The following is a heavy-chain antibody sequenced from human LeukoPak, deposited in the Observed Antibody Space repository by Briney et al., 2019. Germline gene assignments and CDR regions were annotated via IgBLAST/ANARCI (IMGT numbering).Heavy chain of an antibody. J-gene: IGHJ6*03. CDR3: ARDQDYYGSGSQGGGYHYYYMDV. CDR1: GYTFTSYY. D-gene: IGHD3-10*01. CDR2: INPSGGST. Sequence: GASVKVSCKASGYTFTSYYMHWVRQAPGQGLEWMGIINPSGGSTSYAQKFQGRVTMTRDASTSTVYMELSSLRSEDTAVYYCARDQDYYGSGSQGGGYHYYYMDVWGKGTTVTVSS. V-gene: IGHV1-46*01.